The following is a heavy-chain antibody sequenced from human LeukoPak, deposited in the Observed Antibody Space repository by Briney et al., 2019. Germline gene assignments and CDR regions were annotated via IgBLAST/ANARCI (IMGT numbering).Heavy chain of an antibody. CDR1: GGSFSGYY. CDR2: INHSGST. J-gene: IGHJ6*03. D-gene: IGHD3-3*01. CDR3: ARGSGITIFGVVIIPTYYYYYMDV. V-gene: IGHV4-34*01. Sequence: ASETLSLTCAVYGGSFSGYYWSWIRQPPGKGLEWIGEINHSGSTNYNPSLKSRVTISVDTSKNQFSLKLSSVTAADTAVYYCARGSGITIFGVVIIPTYYYYYMDVWGKGTTVTVSS.